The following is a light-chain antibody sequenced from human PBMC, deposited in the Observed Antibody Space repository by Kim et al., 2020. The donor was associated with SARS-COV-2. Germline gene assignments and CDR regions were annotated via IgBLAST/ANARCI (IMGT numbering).Light chain of an antibody. Sequence: SVSPGQTASLTCSGDKLGDKYTCWYQQKPGQSPVLVISQDTKRPSGIPERFSGSSSGNTATLTISGTQAMDEADYYCQTWDSSTYVFGTGTKVTVL. V-gene: IGLV3-1*01. J-gene: IGLJ1*01. CDR3: QTWDSSTYV. CDR1: KLGDKY. CDR2: QDT.